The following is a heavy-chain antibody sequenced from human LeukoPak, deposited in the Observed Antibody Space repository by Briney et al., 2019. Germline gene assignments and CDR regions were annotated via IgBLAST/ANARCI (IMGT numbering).Heavy chain of an antibody. Sequence: ASVKVSCKASGYTFTSYYMHWVRQAPGQGLEWMGIINPSGGSTSYAQKFQGRVTMTRDTSTSTVYVELSSLRSEDTAVYYCARGGPTTYYDILTGPNGFDYWGQGTLVTVSS. V-gene: IGHV1-46*01. J-gene: IGHJ4*02. CDR3: ARGGPTTYYDILTGPNGFDY. D-gene: IGHD3-9*01. CDR1: GYTFTSYY. CDR2: INPSGGST.